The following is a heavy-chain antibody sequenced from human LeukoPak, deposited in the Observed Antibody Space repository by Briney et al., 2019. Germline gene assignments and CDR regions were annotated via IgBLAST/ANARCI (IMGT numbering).Heavy chain of an antibody. CDR2: IYYSGST. D-gene: IGHD6-13*01. CDR3: ARHSGWYSSSWYFDY. Sequence: SETLSLTCTVSGGSISSYYWSWIRQPPGKGLEWIGYIYYSGSTNYNPSLKSRVTISVDTSKNQFSLKLSSVTAADTAVHYCARHSGWYSSSWYFDYWGQGTLGTVSS. V-gene: IGHV4-59*08. CDR1: GGSISSYY. J-gene: IGHJ4*02.